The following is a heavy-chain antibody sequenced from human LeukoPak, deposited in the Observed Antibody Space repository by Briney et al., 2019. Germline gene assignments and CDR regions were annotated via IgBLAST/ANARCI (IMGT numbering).Heavy chain of an antibody. CDR2: IDQSGST. Sequence: SETLSLTCTVSGGSISSSNYYWGWIRQPPGKGLEWIGEIDQSGSTNYNPSLKSRVTITIDTSKNQFSLKLNSVTAADTAVYYCAINDGSGSYYKSDYWGQGTLVTVSS. CDR3: AINDGSGSYYKSDY. CDR1: GGSISSSNYY. D-gene: IGHD3-10*01. J-gene: IGHJ4*02. V-gene: IGHV4-39*07.